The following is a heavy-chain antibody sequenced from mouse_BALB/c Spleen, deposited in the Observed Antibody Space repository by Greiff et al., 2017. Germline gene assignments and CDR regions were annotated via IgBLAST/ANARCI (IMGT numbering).Heavy chain of an antibody. J-gene: IGHJ4*01. CDR1: GYTFSSYW. Sequence: QVQLQQSGAELMKPGASVKISCKATGYTFSSYWIEWVKQRPGHGLEWIGEILPGSGSTNYNEKFKGKATFTADTSSNTAYMQLSSLTSEDSAVYYCAYGSVGSSYAMDYWGQGTSVTVSS. CDR2: ILPGSGST. V-gene: IGHV1-9*01. D-gene: IGHD2-2*01. CDR3: AYGSVGSSYAMDY.